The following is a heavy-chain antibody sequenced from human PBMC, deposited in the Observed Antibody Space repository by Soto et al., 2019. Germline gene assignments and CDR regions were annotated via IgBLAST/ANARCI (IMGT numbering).Heavy chain of an antibody. CDR3: ARELASYNDY. V-gene: IGHV3-74*01. Sequence: GGSLRLSCAASGFTFSGYWMHWVRQAPGKGLVWVSRIDGDGSRTNYADSVKGRFTISRDNAKSTLYLQMNSLRAEDTAVYFCARELASYNDYWGQGTLVTVSS. CDR2: IDGDGSRT. D-gene: IGHD1-1*01. CDR1: GFTFSGYW. J-gene: IGHJ4*02.